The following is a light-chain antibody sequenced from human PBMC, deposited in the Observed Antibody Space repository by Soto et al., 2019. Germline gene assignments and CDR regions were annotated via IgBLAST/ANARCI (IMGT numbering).Light chain of an antibody. CDR2: AAA. CDR1: QGLSSR. Sequence: DIQLTQSPSFLSASVGERVTIACRASQGLSSRLAWYQQRPGKAPKLLIYAAATLQSGASPRFSGSGSGTEFSLTISSLQPEDFATYYCQQLNSYLRAFTFGGETKVEIK. V-gene: IGKV1-9*01. J-gene: IGKJ4*01. CDR3: QQLNSYLRAFT.